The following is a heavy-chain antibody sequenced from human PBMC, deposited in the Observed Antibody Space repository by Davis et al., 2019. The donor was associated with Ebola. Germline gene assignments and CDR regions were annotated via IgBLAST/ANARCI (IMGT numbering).Heavy chain of an antibody. J-gene: IGHJ6*02. CDR1: GGSISSYY. CDR2: IYYSGST. CDR3: ARPGVKVTGSVGAMDV. V-gene: IGHV4-59*12. Sequence: MPSETLSLTCAVSGGSISSYYWSWIRQPPGKGLEWIGYIYYSGSTNYNPSLKSRVTISVDTSKNQFSLKLSSVTAADTAVYFCARPGVKVTGSVGAMDVWGHGTTVTVSS. D-gene: IGHD2-21*02.